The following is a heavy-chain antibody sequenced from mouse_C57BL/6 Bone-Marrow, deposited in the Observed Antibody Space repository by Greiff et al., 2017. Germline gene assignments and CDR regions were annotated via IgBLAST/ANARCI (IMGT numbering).Heavy chain of an antibody. V-gene: IGHV5-2*01. CDR3: ARPQLGRWAWFAY. CDR1: EYEFPSHD. Sequence: EVKLVESGGGLVQPGESLKLSCESNEYEFPSHDMSWVRKTPETRLELVAAINSDGGSTYYPDTMERRFIISRDNTKKTLYLQMSILRSEDTALYYCARPQLGRWAWFAYWGQGTLVTVSA. D-gene: IGHD4-1*02. CDR2: INSDGGST. J-gene: IGHJ3*01.